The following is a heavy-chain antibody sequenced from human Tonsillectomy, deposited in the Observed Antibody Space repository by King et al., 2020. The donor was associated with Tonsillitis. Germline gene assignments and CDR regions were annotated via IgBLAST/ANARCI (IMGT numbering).Heavy chain of an antibody. V-gene: IGHV4-34*01. Sequence: VQLQQWGAGLLKPSETLSLTCAVYGASFSSYYWTYIRQPPGKGLEWIGEINHSGSTNYNPSLKSRVTISVDTSKNQFSLKLRSVTAADTAVYYCAGTPGNWFDPWGQGTLVTVSS. CDR3: AGTPGNWFDP. CDR2: INHSGST. CDR1: GASFSSYY. J-gene: IGHJ5*02. D-gene: IGHD1-14*01.